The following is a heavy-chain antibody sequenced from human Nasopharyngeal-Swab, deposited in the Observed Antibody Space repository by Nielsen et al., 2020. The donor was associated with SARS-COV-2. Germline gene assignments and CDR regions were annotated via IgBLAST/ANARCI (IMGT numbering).Heavy chain of an antibody. CDR2: ISGSGGST. CDR3: AREFYYRFDY. Sequence: VRQMPGKGLEWVSAISGSGGSTYYTDSVKGRFTISRDNSKNTVYLQMNSLRAEDTAVYYCAREFYYRFDYWGQGTLVTVSS. V-gene: IGHV3-23*01. J-gene: IGHJ4*02. D-gene: IGHD3-10*01.